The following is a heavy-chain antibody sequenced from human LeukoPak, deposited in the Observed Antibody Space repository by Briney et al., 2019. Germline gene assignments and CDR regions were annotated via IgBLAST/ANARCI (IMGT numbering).Heavy chain of an antibody. V-gene: IGHV3-11*01. CDR3: ARDRASRYGMDV. Sequence: GGSLRLSCAASGFTFSDYYMSWIRQAPGKGLEWVSYISSGGSTIDYADSVKGRFTIPRDNAKNSLYLQMNSLRAEDTAVYYCARDRASRYGMDVWGQGTTVTVSS. J-gene: IGHJ6*02. D-gene: IGHD3-10*01. CDR2: ISSGGSTI. CDR1: GFTFSDYY.